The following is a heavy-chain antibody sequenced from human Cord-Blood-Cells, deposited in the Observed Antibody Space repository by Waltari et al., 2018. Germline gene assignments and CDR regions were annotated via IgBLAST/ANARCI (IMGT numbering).Heavy chain of an antibody. Sequence: QVQLVESGGGLVKPGGSLRLSCAASGFTFSDYCMSWIRQPPGKGLEWIGEINHSGSTNYNPSLKSRVTISVDTSKNQFSLKLSSVTAADTAVYYCAPIAAAEAFDIWGQGTMVTVSS. CDR3: APIAAAEAFDI. J-gene: IGHJ3*02. V-gene: IGHV4-34*08. D-gene: IGHD6-13*01. CDR1: GFTFSDYC. CDR2: INHSGST.